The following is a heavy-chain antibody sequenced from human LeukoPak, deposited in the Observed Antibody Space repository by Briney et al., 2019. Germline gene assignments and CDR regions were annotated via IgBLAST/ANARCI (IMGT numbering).Heavy chain of an antibody. CDR2: MNPNSGNT. Sequence: ASVKVSCKASGYTFTGYYMHWVRQAPGQGLEWMGWMNPNSGNTGYAQKFQGRVTMTRNTSMSTAYMELSSLRSEDTAVYYCARGVPRSGYDYVWGSYRYTNDYWGQGTLVTVSS. J-gene: IGHJ4*02. CDR1: GYTFTGYY. CDR3: ARGVPRSGYDYVWGSYRYTNDY. V-gene: IGHV1-8*02. D-gene: IGHD3-16*02.